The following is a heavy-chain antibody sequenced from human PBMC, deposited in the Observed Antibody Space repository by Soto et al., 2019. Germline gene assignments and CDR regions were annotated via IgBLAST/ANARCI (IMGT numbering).Heavy chain of an antibody. CDR3: AQCSPRYSSGLNAYDFDY. V-gene: IGHV3-23*01. J-gene: IGHJ4*02. CDR2: ISGSGGST. CDR1: GFTFSSYA. D-gene: IGHD6-19*01. Sequence: EVQLLESGGGLVQPGGSLRLSCAASGFTFSSYAMSWVRQAPGKGLEWVSTISGSGGSTYYADSVKGRFTISRDNSMNTLYLQVNSLRAADTAVYYCAQCSPRYSSGLNAYDFDYWGQGTLVTVSS.